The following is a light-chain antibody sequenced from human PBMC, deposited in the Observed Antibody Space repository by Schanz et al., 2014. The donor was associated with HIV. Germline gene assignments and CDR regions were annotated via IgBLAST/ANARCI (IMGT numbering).Light chain of an antibody. Sequence: EIVLTQSPGTLSLSPGERATLSCRASQSISSSYFAWYQQKPGQAPRLLIYGASSRATGIPDRFSGSGSGTEFTLTISRVEPEDYAVYYCQQYGSSPWTFGQGTRVDVK. CDR3: QQYGSSPWT. V-gene: IGKV3-20*01. J-gene: IGKJ1*01. CDR2: GAS. CDR1: QSISSSY.